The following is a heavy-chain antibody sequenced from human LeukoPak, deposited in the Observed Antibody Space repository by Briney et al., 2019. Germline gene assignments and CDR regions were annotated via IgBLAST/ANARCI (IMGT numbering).Heavy chain of an antibody. CDR3: AKDPLPRRQLWLDFDY. J-gene: IGHJ4*02. CDR2: ISYDGSNK. CDR1: GFTFSSYG. V-gene: IGHV3-30*18. Sequence: GRSLRLSCAASGFTFSSYGMHWVRQAPGKGLEWVAVISYDGSNKYYADSVKGRFTISRDNSKNTLYLQMNSLRAEDTVVYYCAKDPLPRRQLWLDFDYWGQGTLVTVSS. D-gene: IGHD5-18*01.